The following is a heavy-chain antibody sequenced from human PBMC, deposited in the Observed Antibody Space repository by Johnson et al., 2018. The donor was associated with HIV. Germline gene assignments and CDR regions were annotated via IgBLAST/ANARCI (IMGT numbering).Heavy chain of an antibody. Sequence: QLVESGGGLVQPGGSLRLSCAASGFTFNNYAMSWVRQAAGKGLEWVSVISGSGDISFYADSVKGRFTISRDNSKNTVYVQMNSLRVEDTAVYYCAKLAAAARTRDAFDVWGQGTMVTVSS. CDR2: ISGSGDIS. CDR1: GFTFNNYA. V-gene: IGHV3-23*04. D-gene: IGHD6-13*01. CDR3: AKLAAAARTRDAFDV. J-gene: IGHJ3*01.